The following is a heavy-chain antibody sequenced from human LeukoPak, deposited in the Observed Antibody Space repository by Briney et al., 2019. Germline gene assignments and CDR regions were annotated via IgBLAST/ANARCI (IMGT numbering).Heavy chain of an antibody. Sequence: GESLKISCKGSGYNFTNDWIAWVRQMPGRGLEWMGIIYPGDYGSRYSLSFEGQVTISADKSINTAYLRWSSLKASDTAMYYCARMTSDWYLDYWGQGTLVTVSS. J-gene: IGHJ4*02. CDR3: ARMTSDWYLDY. V-gene: IGHV5-51*01. CDR2: IYPGDYGS. CDR1: GYNFTNDW. D-gene: IGHD6-19*01.